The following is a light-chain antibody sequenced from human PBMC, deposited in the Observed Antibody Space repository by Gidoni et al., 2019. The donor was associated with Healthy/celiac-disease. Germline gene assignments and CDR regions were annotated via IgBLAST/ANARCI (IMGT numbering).Light chain of an antibody. CDR1: NLGSKS. J-gene: IGLJ3*02. CDR2: DDS. Sequence: SYVLIQPPSVSVAPGQTDRITCGGNNLGSKSVHWYPQKPGQAPVLVVYDDSDRRSGIPERFSGSTSGNTATLTISRVEAGDEADYYCQVEDNSSDHPGVFGGGTKLTVL. V-gene: IGLV3-21*02. CDR3: QVEDNSSDHPGV.